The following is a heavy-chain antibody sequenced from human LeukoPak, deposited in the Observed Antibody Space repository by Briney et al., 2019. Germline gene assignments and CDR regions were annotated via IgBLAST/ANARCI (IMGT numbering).Heavy chain of an antibody. CDR2: IYYSGST. CDR3: ARGGSDFWSGSLYYYMDV. V-gene: IGHV4-59*01. J-gene: IGHJ6*03. CDR1: GGSISSYY. Sequence: PSETLSLTCTVSGGSISSYYWSWIRQPPGKGLEWIGYIYYSGSTNYNPSLKSRVTISVDTSKNQFSLKLGSVTAADTAVYYCARGGSDFWSGSLYYYMDVWGKGATVTVSS. D-gene: IGHD3-3*01.